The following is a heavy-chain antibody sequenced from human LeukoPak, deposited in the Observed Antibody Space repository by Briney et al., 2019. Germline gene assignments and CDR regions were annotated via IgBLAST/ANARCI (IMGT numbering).Heavy chain of an antibody. V-gene: IGHV1-18*01. Sequence: ASVKVSCKASGYSLSSNGISWARQAPGQGLEWMGWISDYSGKTKYAQNFQGRVTMTTDISTNTAYMELRSLGADDTAVYYCAREGATDYSFDYWGQGTLVTVSS. D-gene: IGHD4-11*01. CDR3: AREGATDYSFDY. CDR2: ISDYSGKT. CDR1: GYSLSSNG. J-gene: IGHJ4*02.